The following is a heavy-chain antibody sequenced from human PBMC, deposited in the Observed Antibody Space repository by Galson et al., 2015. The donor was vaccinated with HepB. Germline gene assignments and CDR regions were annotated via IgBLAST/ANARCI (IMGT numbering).Heavy chain of an antibody. Sequence: SVKVSCKASGYTFTSYGISWVRQAPGQGLEWMGWISAYNGNTNYAQKLQGRVTMTTDTSTSTAYMELRSLRSDDTAVYYCARWDSSSLAYYYYYGMDVWGQGTTVTVSS. CDR2: ISAYNGNT. CDR1: GYTFTSYG. D-gene: IGHD6-13*01. J-gene: IGHJ6*02. V-gene: IGHV1-18*04. CDR3: ARWDSSSLAYYYYYGMDV.